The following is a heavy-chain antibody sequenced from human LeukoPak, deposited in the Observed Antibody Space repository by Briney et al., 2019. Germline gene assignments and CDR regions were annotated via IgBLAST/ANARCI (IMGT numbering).Heavy chain of an antibody. V-gene: IGHV4-39*07. CDR3: ARWDTWGVYDSSGYSDAFDI. Sequence: SETLSLTCTVSGGSISSNNYNWGWIRQPPGKGLEWIGNIYYSGSTNYNPSLKSRVTISVDKSKNQFSLKLSSVTAADTAVYYCARWDTWGVYDSSGYSDAFDIWGQGTMVTVSS. D-gene: IGHD3-22*01. CDR2: IYYSGST. CDR1: GGSISSNNYN. J-gene: IGHJ3*02.